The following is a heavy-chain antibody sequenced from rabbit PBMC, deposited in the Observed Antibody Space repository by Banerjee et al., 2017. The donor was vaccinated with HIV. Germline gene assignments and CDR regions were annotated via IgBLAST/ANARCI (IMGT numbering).Heavy chain of an antibody. V-gene: IGHV1S40*01. J-gene: IGHJ6*01. D-gene: IGHD7-1*01. CDR2: IYAGSSGST. CDR1: GLDFSSSYW. Sequence: QSLEESGGDLVKPGASLTLTCTASGLDFSSSYWICWVRQAPGKGLEWIACIYAGSSGSTYYASWAKGRFTISKTSSTTVTLQMTSLTAADTATYFCARDGFGTGPDYDLWGPGTLVTVS. CDR3: ARDGFGTGPDYDL.